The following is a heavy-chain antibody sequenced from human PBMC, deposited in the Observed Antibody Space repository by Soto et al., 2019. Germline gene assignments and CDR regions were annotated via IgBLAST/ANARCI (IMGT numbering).Heavy chain of an antibody. J-gene: IGHJ4*02. CDR1: GFRFEQYV. CDR3: LKDAPNGSIDD. CDR2: VSPTGDTV. V-gene: IGHV3-9*01. Sequence: VQVVASGGGLVQPGRSLRLSCAVSGFRFEQYVMHWVRQAPGKGLECVSTVSPTGDTVAYADSLEGRLTVSRDNAKNSLYLQMNSLKRYDTAFYYCLKDAPNGSIDDWGQGTLVTVSS. D-gene: IGHD3-10*01.